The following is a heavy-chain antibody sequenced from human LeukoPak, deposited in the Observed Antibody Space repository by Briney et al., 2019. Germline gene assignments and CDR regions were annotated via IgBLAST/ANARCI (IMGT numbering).Heavy chain of an antibody. CDR2: IGVGSSTM. CDR3: AKDGAGTTALDDAFDI. Sequence: GGSLRLSCAASGFTFSYYAMNWVRQAPGKGLEWVSYIGVGSSTMYYADSVKGRFTISRDNSKNTLYLQMNSLRAEDTAVHYCAKDGAGTTALDDAFDIWGQGTMVTVSS. D-gene: IGHD1-7*01. CDR1: GFTFSYYA. V-gene: IGHV3-23*01. J-gene: IGHJ3*02.